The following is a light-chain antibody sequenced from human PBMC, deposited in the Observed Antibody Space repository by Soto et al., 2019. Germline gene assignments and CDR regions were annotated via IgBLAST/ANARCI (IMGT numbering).Light chain of an antibody. CDR3: SSYTTSSSYV. Sequence: QSALTQPASVSGSPGQSITIACTGTSSDGGGYIYVSWHQQHPGEDPIPMIYDVTSRPSVVSYRFSVSKSGNTASLTISGLQAQDEADYYCSSYTTSSSYVFGTGTKGTAL. CDR1: SSDGGGYIY. V-gene: IGLV2-14*01. J-gene: IGLJ1*01. CDR2: DVT.